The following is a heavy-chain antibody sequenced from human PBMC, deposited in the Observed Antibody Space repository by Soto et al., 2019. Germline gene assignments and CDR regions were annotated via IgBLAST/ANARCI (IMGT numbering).Heavy chain of an antibody. CDR3: ARDPITYGSGRYGDAFDI. D-gene: IGHD3-10*01. J-gene: IGHJ3*02. CDR1: GYTFTSYG. Sequence: ASVKVSCKASGYTFTSYGISWVRQAPGQGLEWMGWISAYNGNTNYAQKLQGRVTMTTDTSTSTAYMELRSLRSDDTAVYYCARDPITYGSGRYGDAFDIWGHGTMATVSS. V-gene: IGHV1-18*01. CDR2: ISAYNGNT.